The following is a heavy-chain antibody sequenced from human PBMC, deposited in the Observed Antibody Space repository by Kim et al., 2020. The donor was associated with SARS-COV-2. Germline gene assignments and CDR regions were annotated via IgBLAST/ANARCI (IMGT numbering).Heavy chain of an antibody. CDR2: IFGSGSGT. CDR3: AKHVHVTSVTFYWYFEL. CDR1: GFTFHQSA. J-gene: IGHJ2*01. D-gene: IGHD2-21*02. V-gene: IGHV3-23*01. Sequence: GGSLRLSCAASGFTFHQSAMSWVRQAPGKGLEWVSGIFGSGSGTYYADSVKGRFSISRDNSKNILSLQMSDLRAEDTAIYYCAKHVHVTSVTFYWYFELWGRGPLVAVSS.